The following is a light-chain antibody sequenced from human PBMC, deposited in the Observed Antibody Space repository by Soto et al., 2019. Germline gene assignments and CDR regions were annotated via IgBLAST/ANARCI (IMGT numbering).Light chain of an antibody. CDR3: QQYGSSLTWT. CDR2: GAS. J-gene: IGKJ1*01. V-gene: IGKV3-20*01. Sequence: EIVLTQSPGTLSLSPGERAIFSCRASQSVASTYLAWYQQKPGQAPRLLIYGASSRATGIPDRFSGGGSGTDFTLTISRLEPEDFAVYYCQQYGSSLTWTFGQGTKVEIK. CDR1: QSVASTY.